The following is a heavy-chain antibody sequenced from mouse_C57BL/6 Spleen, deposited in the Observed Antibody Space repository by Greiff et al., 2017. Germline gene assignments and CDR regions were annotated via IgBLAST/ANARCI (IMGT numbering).Heavy chain of an antibody. D-gene: IGHD1-1*01. V-gene: IGHV7-3*01. CDR1: GFTFTDYY. J-gene: IGHJ3*01. Sequence: EVQVVESGGGLVQPGGSLSLSCAASGFTFTDYYMSWVRQPPGKALEWLGFIRNKANGYTTEYSASVKGRFTISRDNSQSILYLQMKALRAEDSATYYCARELRLAYWGQGTLVTVSA. CDR3: ARELRLAY. CDR2: IRNKANGYTT.